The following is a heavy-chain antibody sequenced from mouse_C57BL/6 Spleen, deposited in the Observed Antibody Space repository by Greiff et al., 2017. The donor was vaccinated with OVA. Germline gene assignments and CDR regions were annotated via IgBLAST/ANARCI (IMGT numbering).Heavy chain of an antibody. D-gene: IGHD3-3*01. J-gene: IGHJ2*01. CDR2: IDPNSGGS. V-gene: IGHV1-72*01. CDR3: AKRGGTAPLDY. Sequence: QVQLQQPGAELVKPGASVKLSCKASGYTFTSYWMHWVKQRPGRGLEWIGRIDPNSGGSKYNEKFKSKATLTVDKPSSTAYMQLSSLTSENAAVDYGAKRGGTAPLDYWGQGTTLTVSS. CDR1: GYTFTSYW.